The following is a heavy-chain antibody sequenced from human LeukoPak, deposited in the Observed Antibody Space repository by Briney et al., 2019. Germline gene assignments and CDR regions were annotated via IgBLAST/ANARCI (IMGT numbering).Heavy chain of an antibody. CDR2: INHSGST. CDR1: GGSFSGYY. J-gene: IGHJ1*01. Sequence: SETLSLTCAVYGGSFSGYYWNWIRQPPGKGLEWIGEINHSGSTNYNPSLKSRVTISVDTSKNQFSLKLSSVTAADTAVYYCARGPPIVVVVAATLRYFQHWGQGTLVTVSS. V-gene: IGHV4-34*01. CDR3: ARGPPIVVVVAATLRYFQH. D-gene: IGHD2-15*01.